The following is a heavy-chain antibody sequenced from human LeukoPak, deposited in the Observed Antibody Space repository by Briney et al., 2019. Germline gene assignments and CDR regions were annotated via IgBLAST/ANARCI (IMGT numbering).Heavy chain of an antibody. Sequence: TLSLTCTVSGDSISSGSYYWTWIRQPAGKGLEWIGRIYTSGSTINNPSLKNTNYNPSLKSRLTMSVGRSKNQFSLKMTSVTAADTAMYYCARDTALWTFDIWGQGTMVTVSS. V-gene: IGHV4-61*02. CDR2: IYTSGSTINNPSLKNT. CDR1: GDSISSGSYY. J-gene: IGHJ3*02. CDR3: ARDTALWTFDI. D-gene: IGHD2-21*02.